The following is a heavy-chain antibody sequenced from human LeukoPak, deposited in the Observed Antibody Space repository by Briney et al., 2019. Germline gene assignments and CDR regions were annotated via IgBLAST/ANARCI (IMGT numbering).Heavy chain of an antibody. CDR2: ISSSSSYV. D-gene: IGHD3-10*01. J-gene: IGHJ4*02. CDR1: GFTFSSYS. V-gene: IGHV3-21*01. Sequence: PGGSLRLSCAASGFTFSSYSMNWVRQAPGKGLEWVSSISSSSSYVYYADSVKGRFTISRDNAKNSLYLQMNSLRAEDTAVYYCARDGHTLWFGESYRQKGPFFDYWGQGTLVTVSS. CDR3: ARDGHTLWFGESYRQKGPFFDY.